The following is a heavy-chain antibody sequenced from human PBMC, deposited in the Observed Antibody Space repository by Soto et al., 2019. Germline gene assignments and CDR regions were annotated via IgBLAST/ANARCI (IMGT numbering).Heavy chain of an antibody. CDR1: GSTFSSYT. V-gene: IGHV1-69*02. J-gene: IGHJ6*02. CDR3: ASRRYCGVDCYTKFYYGIDV. Sequence: QVHLVQSGAEVRKPGSSVEVSCMAAGSTFSSYTVNWVRQAPGQGLEWIGRIIPVLGVTHYARRFQGRVTITADISRKTAYMEVTRLTSEDTAVYYCASRRYCGVDCYTKFYYGIDVWGQGTTVTVSS. CDR2: IIPVLGVT. D-gene: IGHD2-21*02.